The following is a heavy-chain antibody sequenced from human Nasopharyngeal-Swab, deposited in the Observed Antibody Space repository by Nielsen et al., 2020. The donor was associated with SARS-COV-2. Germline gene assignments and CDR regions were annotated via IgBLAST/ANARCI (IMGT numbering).Heavy chain of an antibody. CDR2: IYSGGST. Sequence: WIRQPPGKGLEWVSVIYSGGSTYYADSVKGRFTISRDNPKNTLYLQMNSLRAEDTAVYYCARLGSSSWYANWFDPWGQGTLVTVSS. CDR3: ARLGSSSWYANWFDP. J-gene: IGHJ5*02. V-gene: IGHV3-53*01. D-gene: IGHD6-13*01.